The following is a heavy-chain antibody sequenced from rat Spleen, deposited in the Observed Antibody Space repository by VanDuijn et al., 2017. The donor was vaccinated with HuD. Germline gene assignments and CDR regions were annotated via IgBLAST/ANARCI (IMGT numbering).Heavy chain of an antibody. J-gene: IGHJ1*01. V-gene: IGHV5-7*01. CDR3: VRQGYLRDWYFDF. Sequence: EVQLVESGGGLVQPGRSLKLSCAASGFTFSDYNMAWVRQAPKKGLEWVATLSYDGSNTYYRDSVKGRFTVSRNNAESTLYLEMDSLRSEDMATYYCVRQGYLRDWYFDFWGPGTMVTVSS. CDR1: GFTFSDYN. CDR2: LSYDGSNT. D-gene: IGHD2-5*01.